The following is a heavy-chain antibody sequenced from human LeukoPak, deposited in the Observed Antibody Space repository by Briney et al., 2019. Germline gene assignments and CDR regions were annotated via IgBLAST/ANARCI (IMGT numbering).Heavy chain of an antibody. CDR2: IYSGGST. Sequence: AGGSLRLSCAASGFTVSSNYMSWVRQAPGKGLEWVSVIYSGGSTYYADSVKGRFTISRDNAKNSLYLQMNSLRAEDTAVYYCARDYDQVTPRGMDVWGQGTTVTVSS. CDR1: GFTVSSNY. V-gene: IGHV3-53*01. CDR3: ARDYDQVTPRGMDV. D-gene: IGHD2-21*02. J-gene: IGHJ6*02.